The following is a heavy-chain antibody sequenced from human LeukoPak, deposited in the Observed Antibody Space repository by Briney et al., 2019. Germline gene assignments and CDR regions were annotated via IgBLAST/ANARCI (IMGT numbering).Heavy chain of an antibody. V-gene: IGHV3-48*02. D-gene: IGHD5-12*01. Sequence: GGSLRLSCVASGFTFSSYGMNWVRQTPGRGLEWISYISGSSSSIYYADSVKGRFAISRDYAKNSLYLEMNSLRDADTAVYYCARERVTTTAFDIWGQGTMVTVSS. CDR1: GFTFSSYG. CDR2: ISGSSSSI. J-gene: IGHJ3*02. CDR3: ARERVTTTAFDI.